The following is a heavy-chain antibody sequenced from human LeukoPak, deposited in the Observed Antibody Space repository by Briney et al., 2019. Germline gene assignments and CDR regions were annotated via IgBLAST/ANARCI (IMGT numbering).Heavy chain of an antibody. CDR2: IYYSGST. CDR1: GGSISSYY. V-gene: IGHV4-59*01. CDR3: ARLLRYDALDI. Sequence: KPSETLSLTCTVSGGSISSYYWSWIRQPPGKGLEWIGYIYYSGSTNYNPSLKSRVTISVDTSKNQFSLKLSSVTAADTAVYYCARLLRYDALDIWGQGTMVTVSS. J-gene: IGHJ3*02. D-gene: IGHD3-9*01.